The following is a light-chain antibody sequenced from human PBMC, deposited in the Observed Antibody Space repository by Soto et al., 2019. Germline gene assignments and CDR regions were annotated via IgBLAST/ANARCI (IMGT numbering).Light chain of an antibody. J-gene: IGKJ1*01. Sequence: EIVLTQSPATLSLSPGERATLSCRASQSVSSYLAWYQQKPGQAPRLLIYDAYNRATGIPARFSGSGSGTDFTLTNSSLEPEDFAVYYCQQRSNWPPLTFGQGTQVEIK. CDR1: QSVSSY. CDR2: DAY. CDR3: QQRSNWPPLT. V-gene: IGKV3-11*01.